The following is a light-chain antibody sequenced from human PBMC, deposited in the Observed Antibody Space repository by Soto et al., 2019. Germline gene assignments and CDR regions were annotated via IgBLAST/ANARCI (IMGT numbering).Light chain of an antibody. J-gene: IGLJ2*01. Sequence: QSALTQPPSASGSPGQSVTISCTGTSSDVGGYNYVSWYQQHPGKAPKLMIYEVSGRASGVPDRFSGSKSGNTACLTVSGLQAEEEAEYYCSSYAGSNNVVFGGGTTVTVL. CDR2: EVS. CDR3: SSYAGSNNVV. CDR1: SSDVGGYNY. V-gene: IGLV2-8*01.